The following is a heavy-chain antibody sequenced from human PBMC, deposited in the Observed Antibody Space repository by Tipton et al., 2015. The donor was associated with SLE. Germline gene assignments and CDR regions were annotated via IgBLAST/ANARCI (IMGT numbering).Heavy chain of an antibody. CDR2: IYTSGST. V-gene: IGHV4-59*07. Sequence: TLSLTCTVSGGSISSYYWSWLRQPPGKGLEWIGYIYTSGSTNYNPSLKSRVTISVDTSKNQFSLKLSSMTAADTAVYYCASMNSGYDYYYYYMDVWGKGTTVTVSS. J-gene: IGHJ6*03. D-gene: IGHD5-12*01. CDR3: ASMNSGYDYYYYYMDV. CDR1: GGSISSYY.